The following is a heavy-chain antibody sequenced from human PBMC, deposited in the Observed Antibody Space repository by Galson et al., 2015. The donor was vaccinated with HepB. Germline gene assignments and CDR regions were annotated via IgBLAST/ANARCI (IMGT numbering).Heavy chain of an antibody. J-gene: IGHJ4*02. CDR2: ISYDGSNK. V-gene: IGHV3-30*18. Sequence: SLRLSCAAAGFTVSSNHMSWVRQAPGKGLEWVAVISYDGSNKYYADSVKGRFTISRDNSKNTLYLQMNSLRAEDTAVYYCAKESWVRGGNKVFDYWGQGTLVTVSS. CDR3: AKESWVRGGNKVFDY. D-gene: IGHD3-10*01. CDR1: GFTVSSNH.